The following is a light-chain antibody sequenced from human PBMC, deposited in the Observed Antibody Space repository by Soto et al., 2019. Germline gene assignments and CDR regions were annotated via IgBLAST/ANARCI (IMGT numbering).Light chain of an antibody. CDR1: QAIGSW. V-gene: IGKV1D-16*01. J-gene: IGKJ4*01. CDR3: PQYNSYPLT. Sequence: DIKMTQSPSSLSASVGDRVTITCRASQAIGSWLAWYQQKPGKAPTSLIYDASNLQTEVPSRFSGSGSGTDFTLTISGLQPEDSATYYCPQYNSYPLTFGGGTMVEIK. CDR2: DAS.